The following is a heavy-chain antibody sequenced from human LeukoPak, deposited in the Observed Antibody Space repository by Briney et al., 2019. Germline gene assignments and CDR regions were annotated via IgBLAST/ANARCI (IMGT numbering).Heavy chain of an antibody. V-gene: IGHV5-51*01. J-gene: IGHJ4*02. CDR2: TYPGDSDT. CDR1: GYSFTSYW. CDR3: ATPARRADYYFDY. Sequence: GESLKISCMATGYSFTSYWIGWVRRMTGKGLEWMGITYPGDSDTIYSPSFQSQVTISAEKPISTTYLQWSGMKAWDTAMYYCATPARRADYYFDYWGQGALVTVSS.